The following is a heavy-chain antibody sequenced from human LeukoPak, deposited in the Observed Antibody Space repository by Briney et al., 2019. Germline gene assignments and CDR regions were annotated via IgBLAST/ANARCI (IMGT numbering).Heavy chain of an antibody. CDR3: ARRSRIVGATTLDY. Sequence: PGGSLRLSCAASGFTVSSNYMSWVRQAPGKGLEWVSVIYSGGSTYYADSVKGRFTISRDNSKNTLYLQMNSLRAEDTAVYYCARRSRIVGATTLDYWGQGTLVTVSS. CDR2: IYSGGST. D-gene: IGHD1-26*01. J-gene: IGHJ4*02. V-gene: IGHV3-53*01. CDR1: GFTVSSNY.